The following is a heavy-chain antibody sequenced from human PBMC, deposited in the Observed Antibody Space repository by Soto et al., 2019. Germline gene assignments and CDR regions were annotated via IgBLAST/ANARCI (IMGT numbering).Heavy chain of an antibody. J-gene: IGHJ6*02. D-gene: IGHD3-9*01. CDR3: ARMKVDSYQFYYAMDV. CDR2: IFSDNER. CDR1: GFSLTTGKMG. V-gene: IGHV2-26*01. Sequence: VSGPTLVNPTETLTLTCTVSGFSLTTGKMGVSWIRQPPGKALEWLAHIFSDNERSYSTSLQGRLTISKDTSGSQVVLSMTNVDPVDTATYYCARMKVDSYQFYYAMDVWGQGTTVTAP.